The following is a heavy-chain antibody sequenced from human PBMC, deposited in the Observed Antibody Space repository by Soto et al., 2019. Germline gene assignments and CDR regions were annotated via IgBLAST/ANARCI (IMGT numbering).Heavy chain of an antibody. Sequence: QVQLQQWGAGLLKPSGTLSLTCAVYGGSFNSFYWSWIRQAPGKGLEWIGEINHSGRTNYNPSLKSRVTILVDPTKNQFSLNLPSVTAADTAVYYCAREYSSSYYFDYWGQGTLVTVSS. CDR3: AREYSSSYYFDY. D-gene: IGHD6-6*01. V-gene: IGHV4-34*02. J-gene: IGHJ4*02. CDR1: GGSFNSFY. CDR2: INHSGRT.